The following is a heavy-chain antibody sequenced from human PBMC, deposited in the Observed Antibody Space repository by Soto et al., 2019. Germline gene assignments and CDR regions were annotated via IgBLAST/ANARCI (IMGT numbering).Heavy chain of an antibody. CDR3: ARVGRGVIKGGFDY. D-gene: IGHD3-10*01. Sequence: QVQLQESGPGLVKPSQTLSLTCTVSGGSISSGGCYWTWIRQHPGKGLEWIGYIFYSGSTYYNPSLKSRVTISVDTSKNQFSLKLSSVTAADTAIYYCARVGRGVIKGGFDYWGQGTLVTVSS. J-gene: IGHJ4*02. CDR1: GGSISSGGCY. V-gene: IGHV4-31*03. CDR2: IFYSGST.